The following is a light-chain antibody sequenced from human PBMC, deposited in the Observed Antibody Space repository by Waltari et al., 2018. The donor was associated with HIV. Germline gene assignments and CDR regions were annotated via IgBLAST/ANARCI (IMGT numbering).Light chain of an antibody. V-gene: IGKV4-1*01. Sequence: DIILNQSPDTLAVSLGDRATIHCRSSQTVLSDSTHKNYLYWYQQQPGQPPKHLLYWASARESGVPARFSGSGSATDFTLTITDFQAEDAAIYFCQQYYNTPWTFGQGTRADIK. CDR3: QQYYNTPWT. CDR2: WAS. CDR1: QTVLSDSTHKNY. J-gene: IGKJ1*01.